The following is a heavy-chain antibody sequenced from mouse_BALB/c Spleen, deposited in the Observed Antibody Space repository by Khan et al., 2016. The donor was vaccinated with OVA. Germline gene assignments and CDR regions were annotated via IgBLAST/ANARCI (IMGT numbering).Heavy chain of an antibody. CDR2: INPNNGDS. Sequence: QVQLQQPGAELVKPGTSVKISCKASGYTFTSYYMYWVKQRPGQGLEWIGGINPNNGDSNFTEKFKSKATLTVDKSSSTAYMQLGILTSEDSAVYYGARSGYGNPFAYWGQGTLVTVSA. J-gene: IGHJ3*01. D-gene: IGHD2-1*01. V-gene: IGHV1S81*02. CDR1: GYTFTSYY. CDR3: ARSGYGNPFAY.